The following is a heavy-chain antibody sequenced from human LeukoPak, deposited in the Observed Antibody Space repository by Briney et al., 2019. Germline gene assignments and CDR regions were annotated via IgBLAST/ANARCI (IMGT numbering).Heavy chain of an antibody. V-gene: IGHV4-59*08. J-gene: IGHJ5*02. CDR2: TYYSGST. CDR1: GASITSYY. D-gene: IGHD3-10*01. Sequence: SETLSLTCTVSGASITSYYWSWIRQPPGKGLEWIGYTYYSGSTTYKPSLKSRVTISVDTSKNQFSLKLSSVTAADTAVYYCASLHGYGSGRPWGQGTLVTVSS. CDR3: ASLHGYGSGRP.